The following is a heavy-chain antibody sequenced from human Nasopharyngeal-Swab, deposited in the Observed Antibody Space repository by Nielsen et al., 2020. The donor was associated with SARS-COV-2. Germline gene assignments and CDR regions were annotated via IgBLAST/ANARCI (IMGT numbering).Heavy chain of an antibody. D-gene: IGHD3-10*01. CDR1: GYTLTELS. CDR2: FDPEDGET. J-gene: IGHJ6*02. Sequence: ASVKVSCNVSGYTLTELSMHWVRQAPGKGLEWMGGFDPEDGETIYAQKFQGRVTMTEDTSTDKAYMELSSLRSEDTAVYYCATDAPYGSGSYHYYYYYGMDVWGQGTTVTVSS. CDR3: ATDAPYGSGSYHYYYYYGMDV. V-gene: IGHV1-24*01.